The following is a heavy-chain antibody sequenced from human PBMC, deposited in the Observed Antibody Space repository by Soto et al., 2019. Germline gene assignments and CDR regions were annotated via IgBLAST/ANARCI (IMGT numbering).Heavy chain of an antibody. J-gene: IGHJ3*01. Sequence: SETLSLTCSVSGDSISSYYWNWIRQPPGKGLEWIGYFSYTGTTNYNPSLKSRVTISADTSKNQFFLKLSSVTAADTAVYYCARLLEMTINEVGGDVFDVWGQGTMVTVSS. D-gene: IGHD3-10*01. V-gene: IGHV4-59*08. CDR3: ARLLEMTINEVGGDVFDV. CDR2: FSYTGTT. CDR1: GDSISSYY.